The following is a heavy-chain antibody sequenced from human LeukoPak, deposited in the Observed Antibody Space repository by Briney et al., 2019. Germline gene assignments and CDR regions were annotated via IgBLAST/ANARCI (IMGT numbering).Heavy chain of an antibody. V-gene: IGHV4-59*01. Sequence: TASETLSLTCTVSGGSISTYYWSWIRQPPGKELEWIGYTHYSGTTNYNPSLKSRVTISADTSKNQFSLKLSSVTAADTAVYYCARGQLWYDAFPFDYWGQGTLVTVSS. J-gene: IGHJ4*02. CDR1: GGSISTYY. D-gene: IGHD5-18*01. CDR2: THYSGTT. CDR3: ARGQLWYDAFPFDY.